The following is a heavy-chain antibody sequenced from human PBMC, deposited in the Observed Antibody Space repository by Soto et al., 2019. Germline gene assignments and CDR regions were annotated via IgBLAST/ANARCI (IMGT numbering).Heavy chain of an antibody. J-gene: IGHJ4*02. CDR1: AGSIRSGDYY. CDR2: IDHSGSA. D-gene: IGHD7-27*01. CDR3: AGELGTFYFDH. Sequence: QVQLQESGPGLVKPSQTLSLTCNVSAGSIRSGDYYWTWIRQPPGKGLEWIGYIDHSGSAYYNPSLKSRATISIDTSNNQFSLKMTSVTAADTAVYYCAGELGTFYFDHWGQGTLVTVSS. V-gene: IGHV4-30-4*01.